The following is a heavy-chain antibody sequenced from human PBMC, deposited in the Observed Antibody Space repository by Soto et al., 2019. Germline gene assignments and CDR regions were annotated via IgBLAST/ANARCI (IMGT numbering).Heavy chain of an antibody. CDR3: ARGGPYIVVVPAATVPSGY. Sequence: QVQLVQSGAEVKKPGASVKVSCKASGYTFTSYAMHWVRQAPGQRLEWMGWINAGNGNTKYSQKFQGRVTITRDTSASTAYMELSSLRSEDTAVYYCARGGPYIVVVPAATVPSGYWGQGTLVTVSS. CDR2: INAGNGNT. D-gene: IGHD2-2*01. V-gene: IGHV1-3*01. J-gene: IGHJ4*02. CDR1: GYTFTSYA.